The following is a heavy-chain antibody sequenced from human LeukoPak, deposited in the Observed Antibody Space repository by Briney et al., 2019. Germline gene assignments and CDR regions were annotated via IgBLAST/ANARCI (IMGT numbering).Heavy chain of an antibody. D-gene: IGHD6-19*01. Sequence: PSETLSLTCTVSGGSISSSTYYWGWIRQPPGKGLEWTGSIYYSGSTYYNPSLKSRVTISVDTSKNPFSLKLSSVTAADTAVYYCARDRGAVAGTNYFDYWGQGTLVTVSS. CDR1: GGSISSSTYY. CDR3: ARDRGAVAGTNYFDY. V-gene: IGHV4-39*07. CDR2: IYYSGST. J-gene: IGHJ4*02.